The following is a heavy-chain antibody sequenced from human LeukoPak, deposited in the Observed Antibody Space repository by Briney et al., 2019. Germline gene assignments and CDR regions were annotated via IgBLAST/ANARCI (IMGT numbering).Heavy chain of an antibody. J-gene: IGHJ4*02. V-gene: IGHV3-9*01. CDR3: AKGGAGLYYYDSSGYFDY. CDR2: ISWNSGSI. D-gene: IGHD3-22*01. Sequence: PGGSLRLSCAASGFTFDDYAMHWVRQAPGKGLEWASGISWNSGSIGYADSVKGRFTISRDNAKNSLYLQMNSLRAEDTALYYCAKGGAGLYYYDSSGYFDYWGQGTLVTVSS. CDR1: GFTFDDYA.